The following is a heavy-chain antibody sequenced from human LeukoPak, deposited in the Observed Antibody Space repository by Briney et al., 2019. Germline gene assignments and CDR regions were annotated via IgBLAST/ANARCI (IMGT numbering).Heavy chain of an antibody. J-gene: IGHJ4*02. D-gene: IGHD2-2*01. Sequence: GASVKVSCKAFGYTFTGYYLHWVRQAPGQGLEWMGWIDPNSGGTNYAQTFQGRVTMTRDTSISTAYMELSRLRSDDTAVYYCARDPSTRYYTDYWGQGTLVTVSS. V-gene: IGHV1-2*02. CDR1: GYTFTGYY. CDR3: ARDPSTRYYTDY. CDR2: IDPNSGGT.